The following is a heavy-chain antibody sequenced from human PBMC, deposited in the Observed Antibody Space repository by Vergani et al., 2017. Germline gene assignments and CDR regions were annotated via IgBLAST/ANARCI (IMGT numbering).Heavy chain of an antibody. D-gene: IGHD6-19*01. J-gene: IGHJ6*02. CDR2: IYYSGST. Sequence: QLQLQESGPGLVKPSETLSLTCTVSGGSISSSSYYWGWIRQPPGKGLEWIGSIYYSGSTYYNPSLKSRVTISVDTSKNQFSLKLSSVTAADTAVYYCAKEQWLDKYYYYAMDVWGQGTTVTVSS. V-gene: IGHV4-39*02. CDR1: GGSISSSSYY. CDR3: AKEQWLDKYYYYAMDV.